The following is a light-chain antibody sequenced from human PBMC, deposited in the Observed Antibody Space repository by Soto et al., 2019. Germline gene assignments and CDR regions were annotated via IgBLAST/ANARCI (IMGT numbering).Light chain of an antibody. CDR1: ESVGSF. V-gene: IGKV3-11*01. CDR3: QQRSNRPPLT. J-gene: IGKJ4*01. Sequence: EIVLTQSPATLSLSPGETVTLSCRASESVGSFLAWYQQKPGQAPRLLIYAASNRAPGIPARFSGSGSGTDFTLTISSLEPEDFAVYYCQQRSNRPPLTFGGGTKVEI. CDR2: AAS.